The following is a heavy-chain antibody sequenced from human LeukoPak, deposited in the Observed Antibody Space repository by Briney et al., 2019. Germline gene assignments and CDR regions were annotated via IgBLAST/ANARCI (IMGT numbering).Heavy chain of an antibody. CDR3: ARRSKNGYFLDS. V-gene: IGHV4-4*09. J-gene: IGHJ4*02. CDR2: TFSSGAT. Sequence: SETLSLTCIVSGTSMSGYYWTWIRQPPGKGLEWVGHTFSSGATTYNPSLKSRVTISVDTSRSQFSLNLSSVTAADTAVYSCARRSKNGYFLDSWGQGILVTVSS. CDR1: GTSMSGYY. D-gene: IGHD5-24*01.